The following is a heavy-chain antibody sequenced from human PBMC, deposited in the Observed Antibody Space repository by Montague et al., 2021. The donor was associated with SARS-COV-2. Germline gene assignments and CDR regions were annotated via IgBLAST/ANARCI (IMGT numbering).Heavy chain of an antibody. CDR3: ARENNWNLNGWFDP. V-gene: IGHV4-34*01. Sequence: SETLSLTCAVYGGSFSGYYWSWIRQPPGKGLEWIGEINHSGSTNYNPPLKSRVTISVDTSKNQFSLKLSSVTAADTAVYYCARENNWNLNGWFDPWGQGTLVTVSS. CDR1: GGSFSGYY. J-gene: IGHJ5*02. CDR2: INHSGST. D-gene: IGHD1-20*01.